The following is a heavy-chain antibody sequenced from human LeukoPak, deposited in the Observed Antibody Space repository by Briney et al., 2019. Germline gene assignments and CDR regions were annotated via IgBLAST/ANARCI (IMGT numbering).Heavy chain of an antibody. CDR3: ARDDCSSISCYHNWFDP. CDR2: IKQVGSEK. Sequence: GGSLRLSCAASGFTSSSYWMSWVRRAPGKGLEGVANIKQVGSEKYYVDSVRGGFTISRDTAKNSLYLQMNSLRAEDTAVYYCARDDCSSISCYHNWFDPWGQGTLVTVSS. V-gene: IGHV3-7*01. D-gene: IGHD2-2*01. CDR1: GFTSSSYW. J-gene: IGHJ5*02.